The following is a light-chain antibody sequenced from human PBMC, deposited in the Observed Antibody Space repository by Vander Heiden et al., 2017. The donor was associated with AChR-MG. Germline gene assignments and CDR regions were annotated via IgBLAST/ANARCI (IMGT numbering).Light chain of an antibody. Sequence: EIVLTQSPGTLSLSPGERATLSCRASQSVRNNYLAWYQQKPGQSPRLLIYGASTRATGIPDRFSGSGSGTDFTLTISRLEPEDFAVYYCQQYNSSPYTFGQGTKLEIK. CDR2: GAS. CDR1: QSVRNNY. V-gene: IGKV3-20*01. J-gene: IGKJ2*01. CDR3: QQYNSSPYT.